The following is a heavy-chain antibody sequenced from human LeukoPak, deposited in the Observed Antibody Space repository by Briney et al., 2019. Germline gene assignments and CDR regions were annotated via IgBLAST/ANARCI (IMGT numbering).Heavy chain of an antibody. J-gene: IGHJ4*02. D-gene: IGHD3-16*01. CDR3: ARDSVGELLGY. CDR1: GFTVSSNY. Sequence: PGGSLRLSCAASGFTVSSNYMSWVRQAPGKGLEWVSVIYSGGSTYYADSVKGRFTISRHNSENTLYLQMNSLRAEDTAVYYCARDSVGELLGYWGQGTLVTVSS. V-gene: IGHV3-53*04. CDR2: IYSGGST.